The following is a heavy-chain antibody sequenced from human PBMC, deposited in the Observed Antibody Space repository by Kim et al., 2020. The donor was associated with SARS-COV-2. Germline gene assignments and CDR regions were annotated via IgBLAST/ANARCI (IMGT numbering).Heavy chain of an antibody. Sequence: SVKVSCKASGDTFNNFVINWVRQAPGQGLEWMGRVSPVFSLAVSAQKFQGRVTISADTSTETAYLELSGLRFDDTAVYYCPRPSGLDSGIYYAGFDYWGQGTLVSVSS. D-gene: IGHD1-26*01. V-gene: IGHV1-69*04. CDR1: GDTFNNFV. CDR3: PRPSGLDSGIYYAGFDY. J-gene: IGHJ4*02. CDR2: VSPVFSLA.